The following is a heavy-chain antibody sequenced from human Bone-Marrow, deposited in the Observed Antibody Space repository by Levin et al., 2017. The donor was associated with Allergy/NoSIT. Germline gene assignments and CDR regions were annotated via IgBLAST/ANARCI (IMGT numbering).Heavy chain of an antibody. V-gene: IGHV2-5*02. CDR3: AHAALGRLYFSDSDAYVTWFDP. CDR2: IYWDDEK. D-gene: IGHD3-16*01. Sequence: SSPTLVKPTQTLTLTCTFSGFSLSTTGVGVGWIRQPPGKALEWLALIYWDDEKRYSPSLKSRLTITKDTSKNQVVLTMTDMGPADTATYFCAHAALGRLYFSDSDAYVTWFDPWGQGTLVNVSS. J-gene: IGHJ5*02. CDR1: GFSLSTTGVG.